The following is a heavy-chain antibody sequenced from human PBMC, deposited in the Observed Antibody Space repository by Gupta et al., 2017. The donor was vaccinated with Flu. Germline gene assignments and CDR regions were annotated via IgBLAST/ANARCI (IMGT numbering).Heavy chain of an antibody. D-gene: IGHD2-15*01. Sequence: QLQLQESGPGLVKPSETLSLTCTVSGGSISSSSYYWGWIRQPPGKGLEWIGSIYYSGSTYYNPSLKSRVTISVDTSKNQFSLKLSSVTAADTAVYYCARHPRRRGYCSGGSCPGGGYSWFDPWGQGTLVTVSS. V-gene: IGHV4-39*01. CDR2: IYYSGST. J-gene: IGHJ5*02. CDR3: ARHPRRRGYCSGGSCPGGGYSWFDP. CDR1: GGSISSSSYY.